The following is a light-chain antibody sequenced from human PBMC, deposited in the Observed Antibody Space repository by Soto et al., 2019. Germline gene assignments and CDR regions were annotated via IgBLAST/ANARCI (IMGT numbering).Light chain of an antibody. J-gene: IGKJ4*01. CDR1: QSVSNN. V-gene: IGKV3-11*01. Sequence: EIMMSQSPATLSVSPGERATLSCRASQSVSNNLAWYQHKPGQTPRLLIYDTSNRATGIPARFSGSGSGTDFTLSISTLEPEDFAVYYCQQRNYPLTFGGGTMVDI. CDR2: DTS. CDR3: QQRNYPLT.